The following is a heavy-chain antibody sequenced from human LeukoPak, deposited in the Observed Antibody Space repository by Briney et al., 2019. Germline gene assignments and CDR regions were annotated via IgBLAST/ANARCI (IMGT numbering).Heavy chain of an antibody. Sequence: SVKISCKACGGTFSSYAISWVRQAPGQGLEWMGRIIPILGIANYAQKFQGRVTITADKSTSTAYMELSSLRSGDTAVYYCARDLFDYDSSGYPLYFDYWGQGTLVTVSS. D-gene: IGHD3-22*01. CDR3: ARDLFDYDSSGYPLYFDY. CDR2: IIPILGIA. V-gene: IGHV1-69*04. CDR1: GGTFSSYA. J-gene: IGHJ4*02.